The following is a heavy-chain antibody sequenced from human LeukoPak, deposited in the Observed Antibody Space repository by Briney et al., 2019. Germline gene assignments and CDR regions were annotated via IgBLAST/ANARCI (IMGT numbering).Heavy chain of an antibody. CDR2: IIPIFGTT. CDR3: AGTTVTTGHFYYYYYYMDV. D-gene: IGHD4-17*01. Sequence: SVTVSCKASGGTFSSYAISWVRQAPGQGLEWMGGIIPIFGTTNYAQKFQGRVTITADESTSTAYMELSSLRSEDTAVYYCAGTTVTTGHFYYYYYYMDVWGKGTTVTISS. J-gene: IGHJ6*03. V-gene: IGHV1-69*13. CDR1: GGTFSSYA.